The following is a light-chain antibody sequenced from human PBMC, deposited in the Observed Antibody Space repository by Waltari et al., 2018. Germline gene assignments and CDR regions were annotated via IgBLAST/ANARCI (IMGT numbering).Light chain of an antibody. Sequence: SYVLTQPPSVSVAPGKTARFTCGGNDLGSKSVHWYQQKPDQAPVVVMSYDSDRPSGIPERFSGSNSGNTATLTITRVEAGDEADYYCQVWDRNPDHTEVFGGGTRVTVL. V-gene: IGLV3-21*04. J-gene: IGLJ3*02. CDR1: DLGSKS. CDR2: YDS. CDR3: QVWDRNPDHTEV.